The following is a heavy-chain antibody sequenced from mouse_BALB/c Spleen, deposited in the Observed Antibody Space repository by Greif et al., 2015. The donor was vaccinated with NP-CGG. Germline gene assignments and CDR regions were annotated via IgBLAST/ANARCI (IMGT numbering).Heavy chain of an antibody. J-gene: IGHJ4*01. CDR3: SRYYYAMDY. CDR2: INPSTGYT. CDR1: GYTFTSYW. V-gene: IGHV1-7*01. Sequence: VQLQQSGAELAKPGASVKMSCKASGYTFTSYWMHWVKQRPGQGLEWIGYINPSTGYTEYNQKFKDKATLTADKSSSTAYMQLSSLTSEDSAVYYCSRYYYAMDYWCQGTSVTVSS.